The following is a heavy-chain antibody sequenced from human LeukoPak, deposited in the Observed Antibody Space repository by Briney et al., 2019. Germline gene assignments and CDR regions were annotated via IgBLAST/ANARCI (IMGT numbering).Heavy chain of an antibody. V-gene: IGHV4-34*01. CDR1: GGSFSGYY. CDR3: ARGMVRGVKGAYYFDY. CDR2: INHSGST. J-gene: IGHJ4*02. D-gene: IGHD3-10*01. Sequence: SETLSLTCAVYGGSFSGYYWSWIRQPPGKGLEWIGEINHSGSTNYNPSLKSRVTISVDTSKNQFSPKLSSVTAADTAVYYCARGMVRGVKGAYYFDYWGQGTLVTVSS.